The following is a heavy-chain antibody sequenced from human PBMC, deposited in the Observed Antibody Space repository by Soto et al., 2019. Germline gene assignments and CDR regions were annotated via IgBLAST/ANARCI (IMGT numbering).Heavy chain of an antibody. V-gene: IGHV3-33*01. CDR1: GFSLRTYG. J-gene: IGHJ5*02. CDR2: IWYDGTKK. CDR3: ARDVVTAVAGSVNWFDP. Sequence: QVQLVESGGGVDQSGRSLTLSCAASGFSLRTYGMHWLRRAPGKGLEWLAFIWYDGTKKFYANSVKGRSTISKDNSNNILYLQMSGLRAEDTAVYYCARDVVTAVAGSVNWFDPWGQGTLVTVSS. D-gene: IGHD6-19*01.